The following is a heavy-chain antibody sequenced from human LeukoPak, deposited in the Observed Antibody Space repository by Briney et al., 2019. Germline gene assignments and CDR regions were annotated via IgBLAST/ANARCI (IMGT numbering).Heavy chain of an antibody. CDR1: GGSISSSSHY. J-gene: IGHJ5*02. D-gene: IGHD3-22*01. CDR3: ARRHYYDSRGRFDP. Sequence: SETMSLTCTVSGGSISSSSHYWGWIRQPPGKGLEWIGSIYYSGSTYYNPSLKSRGTISVDTSKNQFSLKLSSVTAADTAVYYCARRHYYDSRGRFDPWGQGTLVTVSS. CDR2: IYYSGST. V-gene: IGHV4-39*01.